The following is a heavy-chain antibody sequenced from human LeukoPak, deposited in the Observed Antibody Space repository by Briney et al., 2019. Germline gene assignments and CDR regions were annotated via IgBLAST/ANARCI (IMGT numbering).Heavy chain of an antibody. CDR3: ARDFEYYYDSSGYMPTFHY. D-gene: IGHD3-22*01. V-gene: IGHV4-59*01. J-gene: IGHJ4*02. CDR2: IYYSGST. Sequence: PSETLSLTCTVSGGSISSYYWSWIRQPPGKGLEWIGYIYYSGSTNYNPSLKSRVTISVDTSKNQFSLKLSSVTAADTAVYYCARDFEYYYDSSGYMPTFHYWGQGTLVTVSS. CDR1: GGSISSYY.